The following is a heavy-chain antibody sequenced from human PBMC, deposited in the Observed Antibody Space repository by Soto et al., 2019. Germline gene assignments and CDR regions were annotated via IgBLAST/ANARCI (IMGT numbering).Heavy chain of an antibody. Sequence: QVQLVQSGAEVKKPGASVKVSCKASGYTFTSYDINWVRQATGQGLEWMGWLNLNSGNAGYAQKFQGRVTMTRNTSISTAYMELSSLRSEDTAVYYYYGVFYFDYWGQGTLVTVSS. CDR3: YGVFYFDY. J-gene: IGHJ4*02. V-gene: IGHV1-8*01. CDR2: LNLNSGNA. CDR1: GYTFTSYD. D-gene: IGHD3-22*01.